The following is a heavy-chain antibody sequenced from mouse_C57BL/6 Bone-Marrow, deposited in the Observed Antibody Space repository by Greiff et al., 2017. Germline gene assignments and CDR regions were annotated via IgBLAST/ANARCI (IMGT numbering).Heavy chain of an antibody. CDR1: GYTFTSYW. V-gene: IGHV1-53*01. CDR3: ARKGSNYAYFHY. D-gene: IGHD2-5*01. CDR2: INPSNGGT. Sequence: VQLQQSGPELVKPGASVKLSCKASGYTFTSYWMHWVKQRPGQGLEWIGNINPSNGGTNYNEKFKSKATLTVDKSSSTAYMQLSSLTSEDSAVYYCARKGSNYAYFHYWGQGNTLTVSS. J-gene: IGHJ2*01.